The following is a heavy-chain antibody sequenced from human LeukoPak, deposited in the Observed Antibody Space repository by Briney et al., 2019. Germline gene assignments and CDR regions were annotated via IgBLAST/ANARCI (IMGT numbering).Heavy chain of an antibody. J-gene: IGHJ3*02. V-gene: IGHV1-46*01. CDR2: INPSGGST. D-gene: IGHD3-9*01. CDR1: GYTFTGYY. Sequence: ASVKVSCKASGYTFTGYYMHWVRQAPGQGLERMGIINPSGGSTSYAQRFQGRVNMTRHMSTSTVYMELSSLRSEDTAVYYCARDLLVRYFDGTGAFDIWGQGTMVTVSS. CDR3: ARDLLVRYFDGTGAFDI.